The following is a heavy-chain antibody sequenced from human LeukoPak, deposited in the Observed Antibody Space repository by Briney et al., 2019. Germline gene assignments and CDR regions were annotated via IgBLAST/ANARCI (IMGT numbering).Heavy chain of an antibody. D-gene: IGHD3-16*01. V-gene: IGHV4-38-2*01. CDR2: IYHSGST. CDR1: GYSISSGYY. Sequence: SETLSLTCAVSGYSISSGYYWAWIRQPPGKGLEWIGSIYHSGSTNYNPSLKSRVTISVDTSKNQFSLNLNSVTAADTAVYYCARLGSYFDYWGQGTLVTVSS. CDR3: ARLGSYFDY. J-gene: IGHJ4*02.